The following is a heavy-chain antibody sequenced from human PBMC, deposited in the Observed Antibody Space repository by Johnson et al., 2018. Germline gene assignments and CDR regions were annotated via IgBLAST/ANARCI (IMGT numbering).Heavy chain of an antibody. CDR2: LRSKSYGSTT. Sequence: VQLVQSGGGLVKPGRSLRLSCAASGFTFVDYAVSWFRQAPGKGLECVGFLRSKSYGSTTEYAASVKGRFTISRDDAASTAYLEMTSPGIEDTAVYYCSRDWASSAGGGTDDWGQGTLVIASS. J-gene: IGHJ4*02. CDR3: SRDWASSAGGGTDD. CDR1: GFTFVDYA. D-gene: IGHD3-16*01. V-gene: IGHV3-49*05.